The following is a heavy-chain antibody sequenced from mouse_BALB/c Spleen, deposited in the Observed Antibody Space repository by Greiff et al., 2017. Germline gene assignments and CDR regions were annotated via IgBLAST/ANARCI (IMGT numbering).Heavy chain of an antibody. CDR3: ARSYRTDYAMDY. Sequence: EVMLVESGGGLVQPGGSRKLSCAASGFTFSSFGMHWVRQAPEKGLEWVAYISSGSSTIYYADTVKGRFTISRDNPKNTLFLQMTSLRSEDTAMYYCARSYRTDYAMDYWGQGTSVTVSS. J-gene: IGHJ4*01. CDR1: GFTFSSFG. V-gene: IGHV5-17*02. D-gene: IGHD2-14*01. CDR2: ISSGSSTI.